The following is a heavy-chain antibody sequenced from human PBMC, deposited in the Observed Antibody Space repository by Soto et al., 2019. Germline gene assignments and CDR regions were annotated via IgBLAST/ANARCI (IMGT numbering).Heavy chain of an antibody. CDR2: INPNSGGT. CDR3: ARRKGDYYDSSGYHYYFDY. V-gene: IGHV1-2*02. Sequence: ASVKVSCKASGYTFTDYYVHWVRQAPGQGLEWMGWINPNSGGTKSAQKFQGRVTMTRDTSISTAYMELSRLRSDDTAVYYCARRKGDYYDSSGYHYYFDYWGQGTLVTVSS. CDR1: GYTFTDYY. J-gene: IGHJ4*02. D-gene: IGHD3-22*01.